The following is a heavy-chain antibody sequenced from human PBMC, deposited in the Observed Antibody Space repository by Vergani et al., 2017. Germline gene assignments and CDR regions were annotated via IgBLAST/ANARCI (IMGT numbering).Heavy chain of an antibody. J-gene: IGHJ4*02. CDR3: AXGSPYCSSTSCYNPFDY. CDR1: GGSISSSSYY. V-gene: IGHV4-39*07. D-gene: IGHD2-2*02. Sequence: QLQLQESGPGLVKPSETLSLTCTVSGGSISSSSYYWGWLRQPPGKGLEWIGSIYYSGSTYYTPSLKSRVTISVDTSKNQFSLKLSSVTAADTAVYYCAXGSPYCSSTSCYNPFDYWGQGTLVTVSS. CDR2: IYYSGST.